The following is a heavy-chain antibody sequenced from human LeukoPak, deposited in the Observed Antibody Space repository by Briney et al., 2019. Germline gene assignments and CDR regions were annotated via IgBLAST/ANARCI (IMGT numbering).Heavy chain of an antibody. CDR3: ARDEGYYDSSGYYDY. CDR1: GGTFSSYT. V-gene: IGHV1-69*04. CDR2: IIPILGIA. D-gene: IGHD3-22*01. J-gene: IGHJ4*02. Sequence: SVKVSCKASGGTFSSYTISWVRQAPGQGLEWMGRIIPILGIANYAQKFQGRVTITADKSTSTAYMELSSLRSEDTAVYYCARDEGYYDSSGYYDYWGQGTLVTVSS.